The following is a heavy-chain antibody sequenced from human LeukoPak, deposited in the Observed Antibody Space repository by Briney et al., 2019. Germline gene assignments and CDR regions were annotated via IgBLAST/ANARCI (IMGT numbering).Heavy chain of an antibody. Sequence: GGSLRLSCAASGFTFSTYWMHWVRQAPGKGLVWVARINSDCSGTNYADSVKGRFTISRDNAKNKLYLEMNSLRVEDTAVYYCTRVHRSSTWYVDYWGQGALVTVSS. CDR1: GFTFSTYW. CDR2: INSDCSGT. J-gene: IGHJ4*02. V-gene: IGHV3-74*01. D-gene: IGHD6-13*01. CDR3: TRVHRSSTWYVDY.